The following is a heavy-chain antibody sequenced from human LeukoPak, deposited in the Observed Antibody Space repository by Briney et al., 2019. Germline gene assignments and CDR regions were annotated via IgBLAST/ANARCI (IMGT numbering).Heavy chain of an antibody. CDR2: INPNSGGT. D-gene: IGHD6-13*01. J-gene: IGHJ4*02. CDR3: ARGPSIAAAGTYY. V-gene: IGHV1-2*02. CDR1: GGTFSSYA. Sequence: ASVKVSCKASGGTFSSYAISWVRQAPGQGLEWMGWINPNSGGTNYAQKFQGRVTMTRDTSISTAYMELSRLRSDDTAVYYCARGPSIAAAGTYYWGQGTLVTVSS.